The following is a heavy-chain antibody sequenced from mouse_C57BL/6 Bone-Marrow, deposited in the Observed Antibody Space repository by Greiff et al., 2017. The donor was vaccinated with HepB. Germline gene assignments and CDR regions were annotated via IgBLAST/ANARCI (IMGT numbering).Heavy chain of an antibody. CDR1: GFTFSDYG. CDR2: ISNLAYSI. J-gene: IGHJ1*03. D-gene: IGHD2-5*01. Sequence: EVKLMESGGGLVQPGGSLKLSCAASGFTFSDYGMAWVRQAPRKGPEWVAFISNLAYSIYYADTVTGRFTISRENAKNTLYLEMSSLRSEDTAMYYCARQRGTYYSNYWYFDVWGTGTTVTVSS. V-gene: IGHV5-15*01. CDR3: ARQRGTYYSNYWYFDV.